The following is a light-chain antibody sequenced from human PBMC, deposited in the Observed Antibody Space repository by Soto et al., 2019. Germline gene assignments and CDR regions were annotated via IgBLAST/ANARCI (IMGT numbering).Light chain of an antibody. V-gene: IGKV1-5*01. CDR2: DAS. J-gene: IGKJ1*01. CDR3: QHYNSYSWT. CDR1: QSISSW. Sequence: DIPMTQSPSTLSASVGDRVTITCRASQSISSWLAWYQQKPGKAPKLLIYDASSLESGVPSRFSGSGSGTEFTLTISSLQPDDFATYYYQHYNSYSWTFGQGTKVEIK.